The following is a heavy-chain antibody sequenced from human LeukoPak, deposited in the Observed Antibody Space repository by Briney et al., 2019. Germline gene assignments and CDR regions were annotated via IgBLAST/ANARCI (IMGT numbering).Heavy chain of an antibody. V-gene: IGHV3-53*01. CDR2: IYSGGST. CDR1: GFTVSSNY. CDR3: ARDRDDSSGYSYGFDY. J-gene: IGHJ4*02. D-gene: IGHD3-22*01. Sequence: GGSLRLSCAASGFTVSSNYMSWVRQAPGKGLEWVSVIYSGGSTYYADSVKGRFTISRDNSKNTLYLQMNSLRAEDTAVYYCARDRDDSSGYSYGFDYWGQGTLVTVSS.